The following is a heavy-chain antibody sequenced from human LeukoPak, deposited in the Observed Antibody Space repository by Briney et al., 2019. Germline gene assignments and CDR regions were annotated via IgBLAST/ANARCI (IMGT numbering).Heavy chain of an antibody. CDR1: GYTFTSCG. CDR2: ISAYNGNT. CDR3: ARDALNSGYCSGGSCYSSFDY. V-gene: IGHV1-18*04. Sequence: ASVKVSCKASGYTFTSCGISWVRQAPGQGLEWMGWISAYNGNTNYAQKLQGRVTMTTDTSTSTAYMELRSLRSDDTAVYYCARDALNSGYCSGGSCYSSFDYWGQGTLVTVSS. J-gene: IGHJ4*02. D-gene: IGHD2-15*01.